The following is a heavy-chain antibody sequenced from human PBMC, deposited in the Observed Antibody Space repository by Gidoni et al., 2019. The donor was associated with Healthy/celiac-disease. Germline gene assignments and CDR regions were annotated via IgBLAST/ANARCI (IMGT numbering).Heavy chain of an antibody. CDR1: GDSVSSKSAA. Sequence: QVQLQQSGPGLVKPSQTLSLPCPIPGDSVSSKSAAWNWIRQSPSRGLEWLGRTYYRSKWYNDYAVSVKSRITINPDTSKNQFSLQLNSVSPEDTAVYYCARDQSGSYPGGYYFGSWGQGTLVIVSS. D-gene: IGHD1-26*01. V-gene: IGHV6-1*01. J-gene: IGHJ4*02. CDR3: ARDQSGSYPGGYYFGS. CDR2: TYYRSKWYN.